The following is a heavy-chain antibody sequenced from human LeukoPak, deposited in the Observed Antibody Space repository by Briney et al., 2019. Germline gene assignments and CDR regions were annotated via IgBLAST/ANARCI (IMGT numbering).Heavy chain of an antibody. V-gene: IGHV3-15*01. CDR3: TTASSWYLYYFDY. CDR2: IKSKTDGGTT. CDR1: GFTFSNAW. J-gene: IGHJ4*02. D-gene: IGHD6-13*01. Sequence: GGSLRLSCAASGFTFSNAWMSWVRQAPGKGLEWVGRIKSKTDGGTTDYAAPVKGRFTNSRDDSKNTLYLQMNSLKTEDTAVYYCTTASSWYLYYFDYWGQGTLVTVSS.